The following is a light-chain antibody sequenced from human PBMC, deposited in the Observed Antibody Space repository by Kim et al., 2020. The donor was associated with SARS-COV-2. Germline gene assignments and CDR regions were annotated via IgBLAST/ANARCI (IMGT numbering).Light chain of an antibody. CDR2: GKN. Sequence: SSELTQDPAVSVALGQTVRITCQGDSLRSYYASWYQQKPGQAPVLVIYGKNNRPSGIPDRFSGSSSGNTASLTITGVLAEDDADYYCNPRDSSGNHLVFG. J-gene: IGLJ2*01. CDR1: SLRSYY. V-gene: IGLV3-19*01. CDR3: NPRDSSGNHLV.